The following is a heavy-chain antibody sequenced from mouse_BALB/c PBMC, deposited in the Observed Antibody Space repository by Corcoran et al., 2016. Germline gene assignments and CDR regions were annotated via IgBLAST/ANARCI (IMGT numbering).Heavy chain of an antibody. CDR1: GYNFTNYG. V-gene: IGHV9-3-1*01. J-gene: IGHJ4*01. Sequence: QIQLVQSGPELKKPGETVKIACKASGYNFTNYGMNWVKQAPGKGLKGMGWINTYTGEQTYADDFKGRFAFSLQTSASTAYLQINNLKNEDTATYFCVRRTGYAMDYWGQGTSVTVS. CDR3: VRRTGYAMDY. CDR2: INTYTGEQ.